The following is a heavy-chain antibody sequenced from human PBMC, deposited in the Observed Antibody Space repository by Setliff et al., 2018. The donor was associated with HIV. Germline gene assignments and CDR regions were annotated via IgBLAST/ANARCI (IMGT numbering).Heavy chain of an antibody. CDR3: ARPHSGRGGGAYFDP. J-gene: IGHJ5*02. CDR1: GDSITSDHFY. V-gene: IGHV4-39*01. Sequence: SETLSLTCTVSGDSITSDHFYWGWIRQAPGKGLEWIGNILDGRVTFFNPSLRGRVTISVDASKNQVSLNLRSVTAADSAVYHCARPHSGRGGGAYFDPWGQGILVTVSS. D-gene: IGHD6-19*01. CDR2: ILDGRVT.